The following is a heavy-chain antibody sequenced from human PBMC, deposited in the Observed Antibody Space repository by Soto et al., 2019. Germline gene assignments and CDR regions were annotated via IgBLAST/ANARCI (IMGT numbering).Heavy chain of an antibody. CDR2: IRSKANSYAT. CDR1: VFTFSGSA. J-gene: IGHJ4*02. D-gene: IGHD2-21*02. Sequence: GESLKISCAASVFTFSGSAMHWVRQASGKGLEWVGRIRSKANSYATAYAASVKGRFTISRDDSKNTAYLQMNSLKTEDTAVYYCTRCGGDCYSADYWGQGTLVTVSS. V-gene: IGHV3-73*01. CDR3: TRCGGDCYSADY.